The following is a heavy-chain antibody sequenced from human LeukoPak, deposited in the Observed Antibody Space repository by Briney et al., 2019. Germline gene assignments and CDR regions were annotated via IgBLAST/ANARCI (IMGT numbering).Heavy chain of an antibody. V-gene: IGHV1-46*01. Sequence: ASVKISCKASGYTFTSYYMHWVRQAPGRGLEWMGIINPSGGSTSYAQKFQGRVTMTKDTSTSTVYMELSSLRSEDTAVYYCARDEWELRADWGQGTLVTVSS. CDR1: GYTFTSYY. CDR3: ARDEWELRAD. J-gene: IGHJ4*02. D-gene: IGHD1-26*01. CDR2: INPSGGST.